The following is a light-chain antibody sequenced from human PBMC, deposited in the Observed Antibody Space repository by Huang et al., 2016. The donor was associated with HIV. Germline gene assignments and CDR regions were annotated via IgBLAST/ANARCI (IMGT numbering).Light chain of an antibody. Sequence: DIRMTQSPSFVSASVGDRVTITCRASQGISTWLAWYQQKPGKAPELLIYAASSLQRGGPSRFSGSGSGTDFTLTIRSLQPEDFATYYCQQANSFPRTFGQGTKVEIK. CDR3: QQANSFPRT. CDR2: AAS. V-gene: IGKV1-12*01. J-gene: IGKJ1*01. CDR1: QGISTW.